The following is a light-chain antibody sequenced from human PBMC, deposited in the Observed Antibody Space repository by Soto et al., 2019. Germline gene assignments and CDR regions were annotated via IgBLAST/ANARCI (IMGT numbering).Light chain of an antibody. V-gene: IGLV2-14*01. CDR2: EVS. Sequence: QSALTQPASVSGSPGQSITISCTGTNSDVRGYNYVSWYQQHPGKAPKLMLYEVSDRPSGVSNRFSGSKSGNTASLTISGLQAEDEADYYCSSYTTTSTRVFGGGTKLTVL. CDR3: SSYTTTSTRV. CDR1: NSDVRGYNY. J-gene: IGLJ3*02.